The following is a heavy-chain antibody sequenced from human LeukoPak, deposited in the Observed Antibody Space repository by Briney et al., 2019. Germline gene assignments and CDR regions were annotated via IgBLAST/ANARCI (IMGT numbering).Heavy chain of an antibody. CDR2: IYTSGST. V-gene: IGHV4-4*07. CDR3: ARHKIFGVIKQGWFDP. D-gene: IGHD3-3*01. J-gene: IGHJ5*02. Sequence: PSETLSLTCTVSGGSISSYYWSWIRQPAGKGLEWIGRIYTSGSTNYNPSLKSRVTMSVDTSKNQFSLKLSSVTAADTAVYYCARHKIFGVIKQGWFDPWGQGTLVTVSS. CDR1: GGSISSYY.